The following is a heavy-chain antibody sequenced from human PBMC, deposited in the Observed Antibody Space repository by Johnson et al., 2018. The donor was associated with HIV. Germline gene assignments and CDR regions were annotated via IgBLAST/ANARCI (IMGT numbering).Heavy chain of an antibody. CDR3: ARPVAGMNDAFDI. CDR2: ISYDGSNK. D-gene: IGHD6-19*01. CDR1: GFTFSSYA. J-gene: IGHJ3*02. Sequence: QVQLVESGGGVVQPGRSLRLSCAASGFTFSSYAMHWVRQAPGKGLEWVAVISYDGSNKYYADSVKGRFTISRDNSKNTLYLQMNSLRAEETAVYYCARPVAGMNDAFDIWGQGTLVTVSS. V-gene: IGHV3-30-3*01.